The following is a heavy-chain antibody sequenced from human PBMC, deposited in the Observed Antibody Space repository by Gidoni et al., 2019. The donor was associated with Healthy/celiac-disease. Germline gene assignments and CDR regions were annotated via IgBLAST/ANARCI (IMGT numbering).Heavy chain of an antibody. CDR2: IWYDGSNK. CDR1: GFPFSSYG. Sequence: QVQLVESGGGVVQPRRSLRLSCAASGFPFSSYGMHWVRQAPGKGLEWVAVIWYDGSNKYYADSVKGRFTISRDNSKNTLYLQMNSLRAEDTAVYYCARGKKFDYGDYVSYWGQGTLVTVSS. CDR3: ARGKKFDYGDYVSY. D-gene: IGHD4-17*01. J-gene: IGHJ4*02. V-gene: IGHV3-33*01.